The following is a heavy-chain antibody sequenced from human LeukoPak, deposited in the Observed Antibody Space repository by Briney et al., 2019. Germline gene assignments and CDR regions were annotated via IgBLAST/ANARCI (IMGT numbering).Heavy chain of an antibody. CDR1: GFIFSTHS. V-gene: IGHV3-30-3*01. J-gene: IGHJ4*02. Sequence: PGGSLRLSCAASGFIFSTHSMFWVRQAPGKGLEWVAVISYDGSNKNYADSVKGRFTISRDNSKNTLYLQMDSLRTDDTAMYYRARAPWGVGATPPYWGQGTLVTVSS. CDR3: ARAPWGVGATPPY. CDR2: ISYDGSNK. D-gene: IGHD1-26*01.